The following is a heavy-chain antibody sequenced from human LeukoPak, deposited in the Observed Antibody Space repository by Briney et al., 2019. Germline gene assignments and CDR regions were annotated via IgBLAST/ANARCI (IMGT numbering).Heavy chain of an antibody. J-gene: IGHJ3*02. CDR2: IYYSGST. D-gene: IGHD1-26*01. V-gene: IGHV4-59*01. Sequence: SETLSLTCTVSGGSISSYYWSWIRQPPGKGLEWIGYIYYSGSTNYNPSLKRRVTISVDTSKNQFSLELSSVTAADTAVYYCARDAGSRDAFDIWGQGTMVTVSS. CDR1: GGSISSYY. CDR3: ARDAGSRDAFDI.